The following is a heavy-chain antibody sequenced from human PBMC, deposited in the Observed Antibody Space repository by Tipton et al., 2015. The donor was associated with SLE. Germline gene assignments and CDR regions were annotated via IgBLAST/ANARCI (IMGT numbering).Heavy chain of an antibody. CDR1: GGSFSGHY. CDR3: ARGLDTAGATYLDD. CDR2: INHSGST. J-gene: IGHJ4*02. D-gene: IGHD5-18*01. Sequence: LRLSCVVYGGSFSGHYWSWIRQTPGKGLEWIGEINHSGSTNYNPPLKSRVIISLDTSKKQVSLRLSSVTAADTAVYYCARGLDTAGATYLDDWGQGTLVTVSP. V-gene: IGHV4-34*01.